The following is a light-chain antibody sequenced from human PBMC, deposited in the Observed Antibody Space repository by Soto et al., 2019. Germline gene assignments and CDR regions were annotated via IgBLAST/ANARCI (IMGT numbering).Light chain of an antibody. J-gene: IGKJ1*01. CDR1: QSVGSH. CDR3: LQRMNWPWT. Sequence: IVLTQSPAILSLSPGERVTLSCRASQSVGSHLAWYQQKPGQAPRLLIYDTSNRATGIPPRFSGSGSGTDFTLTISSLEPEDFAVYYCLQRMNWPWTFGQGTKVEIK. V-gene: IGKV3-11*01. CDR2: DTS.